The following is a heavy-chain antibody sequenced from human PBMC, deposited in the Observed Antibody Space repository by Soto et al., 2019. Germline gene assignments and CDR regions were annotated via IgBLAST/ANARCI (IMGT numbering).Heavy chain of an antibody. CDR2: ISSSSSTI. CDR3: ARDPTGFYYYYGMDV. CDR1: GFTFSSYS. Sequence: GGSLRLSCAASGFTFSSYSMNWVRQAPGKGLEWVSYISSSSSTIYYADSVKGRFTISRDNAKNSLYLQMNSLRDEDTAVYYCARDPTGFYYYYGMDVWGQGTTVTVSS. D-gene: IGHD3-9*01. V-gene: IGHV3-48*02. J-gene: IGHJ6*02.